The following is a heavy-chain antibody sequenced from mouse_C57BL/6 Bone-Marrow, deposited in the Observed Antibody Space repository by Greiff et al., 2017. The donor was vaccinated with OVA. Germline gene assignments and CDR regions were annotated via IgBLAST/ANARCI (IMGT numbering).Heavy chain of an antibody. CDR3: TSYSNFDY. V-gene: IGHV14-4*01. CDR2: IDPENGDT. D-gene: IGHD2-5*01. Sequence: VQLQQSGAELVRPGASVKLSCTASGFNIKDDYMHWVKQRPEQGLEWIGWIDPENGDTEYASKFQGKATITADTSSTTAYLQLSSLTSEDTAVYYCTSYSNFDYWGQGTTLTVSS. J-gene: IGHJ2*01. CDR1: GFNIKDDY.